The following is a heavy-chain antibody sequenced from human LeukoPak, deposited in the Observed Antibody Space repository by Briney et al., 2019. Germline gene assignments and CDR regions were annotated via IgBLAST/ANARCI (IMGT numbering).Heavy chain of an antibody. Sequence: GGSLRLSCAVSGFTFSSSEMNWVRQAPGKGLEWVAVISYDGSNKYYADSVKGRFTISRDNSKNTLYLQMNSLRAEDTAVYYCARDTYKAEWELLELDYWGQGTLVTVSS. V-gene: IGHV3-30*04. CDR1: GFTFSSSE. D-gene: IGHD1-26*01. J-gene: IGHJ4*02. CDR2: ISYDGSNK. CDR3: ARDTYKAEWELLELDY.